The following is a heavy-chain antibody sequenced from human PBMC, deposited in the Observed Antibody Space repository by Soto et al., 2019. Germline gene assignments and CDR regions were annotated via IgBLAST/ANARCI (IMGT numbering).Heavy chain of an antibody. V-gene: IGHV1-46*04. Sequence: QVQLVQSGAEVTNPGASVKLSCKASGYTFTNYYLHWVRQAPGQGLEWVGMINPSARSASYAQKLRGRLTMDRDTSTIRVYMELSRLTFEDTAVYFCARDNSAANGVLDHWGQGTLVTVSS. CDR2: INPSARSA. CDR3: ARDNSAANGVLDH. J-gene: IGHJ4*02. CDR1: GYTFTNYY. D-gene: IGHD1-1*01.